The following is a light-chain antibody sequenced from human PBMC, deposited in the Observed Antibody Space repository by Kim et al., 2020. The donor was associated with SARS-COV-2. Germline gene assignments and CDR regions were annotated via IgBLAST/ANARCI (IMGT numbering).Light chain of an antibody. V-gene: IGKV2-28*01. Sequence: PASISCRSSQSLLHSNGYNYLDWYLQKPGQSPQLLIYLGSNRASGVPDRFSGSGSGTDFTLKISRVEAGDVGVYYCMQALQTRYTFGQGTKLEI. J-gene: IGKJ2*01. CDR1: QSLLHSNGYNY. CDR2: LGS. CDR3: MQALQTRYT.